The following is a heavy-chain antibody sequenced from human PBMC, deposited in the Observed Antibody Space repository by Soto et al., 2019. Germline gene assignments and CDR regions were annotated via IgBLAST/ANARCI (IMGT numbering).Heavy chain of an antibody. V-gene: IGHV4-61*01. J-gene: IGHJ6*02. D-gene: IGHD4-4*01. Sequence: PSETLSLTCSVSGGSADSSINSWNWIRQPPGKGLEWIGYVYHTVSTSYSPSLRSRATISIDTSRNQFSLRLTSVTAADTAVYYCARGGTTVAPLRYGLEVWGQGTTVTVSS. CDR1: GGSADSSINS. CDR2: VYHTVST. CDR3: ARGGTTVAPLRYGLEV.